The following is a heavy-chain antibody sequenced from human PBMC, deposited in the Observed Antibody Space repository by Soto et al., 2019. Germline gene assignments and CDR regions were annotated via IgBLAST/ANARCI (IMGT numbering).Heavy chain of an antibody. V-gene: IGHV1-69*10. CDR3: ASGYSSGWRYFDY. CDR2: IIPIFGIA. CDR1: GGTFSSYA. Sequence: SVKVSCKASGGTFSSYAISCVLQAPGQGLEWMGGIIPIFGIANYAQKFQGRVTITADKSTSTAYMELSSLRSEDTAVYYCASGYSSGWRYFDYWGQGTLVTVSS. D-gene: IGHD6-19*01. J-gene: IGHJ4*02.